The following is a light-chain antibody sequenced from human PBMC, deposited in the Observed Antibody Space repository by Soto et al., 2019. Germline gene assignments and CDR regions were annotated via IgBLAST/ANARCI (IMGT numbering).Light chain of an antibody. V-gene: IGLV6-57*02. CDR3: QSYDSSSVV. J-gene: IGLJ2*01. CDR1: SGSIASNY. Sequence: NFMLTQPHSVSESPGKTVTISCTGSSGSIASNYVQWYQQRPGSAPTTVIYEDNQRPSGVPDRFSGSIDSSSNSASLTISGLKTEDEADYYCQSYDSSSVVFGGGTNDRP. CDR2: EDN.